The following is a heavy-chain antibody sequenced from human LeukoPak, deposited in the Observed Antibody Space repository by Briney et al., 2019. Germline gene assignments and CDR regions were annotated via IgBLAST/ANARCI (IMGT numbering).Heavy chain of an antibody. CDR2: ISYDGSNN. Sequence: GGSLRLSCAASGFTFSSYGMHWVRQAPGKGLEWVAVISYDGSNNYYADSVKGRFTISRDNSKNTLYLQMNSLRAEDTAVYYCAKDAAMVPFYYGMDVWGQGTTVTVSS. D-gene: IGHD5-18*01. CDR1: GFTFSSYG. CDR3: AKDAAMVPFYYGMDV. V-gene: IGHV3-30*18. J-gene: IGHJ6*02.